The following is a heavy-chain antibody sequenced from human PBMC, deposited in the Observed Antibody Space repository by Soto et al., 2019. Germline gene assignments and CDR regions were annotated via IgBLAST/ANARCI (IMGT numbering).Heavy chain of an antibody. CDR1: GFTFSSYA. D-gene: IGHD6-6*01. J-gene: IGHJ4*01. V-gene: IGHV3-23*01. CDR2: ISGSGGST. Sequence: EVQLLESGGGLVQPGGSLRLSCAASGFTFSSYAMSWVRQAPGKGLEWVSAISGSGGSTYYADSVKGRFTISRDNSKNTLYLQMNSLRAEDTALYYCVRKYPGTRPFDYWGQGTLVTVSS. CDR3: VRKYPGTRPFDY.